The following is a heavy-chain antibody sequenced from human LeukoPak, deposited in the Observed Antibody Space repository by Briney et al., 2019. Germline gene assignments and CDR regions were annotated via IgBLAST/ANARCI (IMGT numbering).Heavy chain of an antibody. J-gene: IGHJ4*02. CDR3: ARGWLAETTVVTPYNY. CDR1: GYTFTSYG. Sequence: ASVKVSCKASGYTFTSYGISWVRQAPGQGLEWMGWISAYNGNTNYAQKLQGRVTITAVDSMNTAYMELSSLRSDDTAVYYCARGWLAETTVVTPYNYWGQGTLVTVSS. V-gene: IGHV1-18*01. CDR2: ISAYNGNT. D-gene: IGHD4-23*01.